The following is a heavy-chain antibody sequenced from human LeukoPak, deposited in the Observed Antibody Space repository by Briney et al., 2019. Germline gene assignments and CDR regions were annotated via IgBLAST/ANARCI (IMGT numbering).Heavy chain of an antibody. V-gene: IGHV4-59*01. CDR2: IYYTGST. CDR3: TRSLGVVIHGGMDV. D-gene: IGHD3-3*01. J-gene: IGHJ6*02. CDR1: GGSISSYH. Sequence: PSETLSLTCTVSGGSISSYHWSWIRQPPGKGLQGIGHIYYTGSTNYNPSLKSRLTISLDTSKNQFSLKLSSVTAADTAVYYCTRSLGVVIHGGMDVWGQGTTVTVSS.